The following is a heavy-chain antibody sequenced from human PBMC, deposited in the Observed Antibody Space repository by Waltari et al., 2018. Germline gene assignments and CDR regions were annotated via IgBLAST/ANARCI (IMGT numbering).Heavy chain of an antibody. CDR1: GGSFSGYY. Sequence: QVQLQQWGAGLLKPSETLSLTCAVYGGSFSGYYWSWIRQPPGKGLEWIGGIIQSGGTNYNPSLKVRVTISVDTSKHQFSLKLSSVTAADTAVYYCARATSVDIVAPFDYWGQGTLVTVSS. J-gene: IGHJ4*02. CDR3: ARATSVDIVAPFDY. D-gene: IGHD5-12*01. V-gene: IGHV4-34*12. CDR2: IIQSGGT.